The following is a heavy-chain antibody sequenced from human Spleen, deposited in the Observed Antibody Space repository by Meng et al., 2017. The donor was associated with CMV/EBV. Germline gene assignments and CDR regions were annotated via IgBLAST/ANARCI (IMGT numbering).Heavy chain of an antibody. Sequence: GGSLRLSCAASGFTFNSHALHWVRLAPGKGLEWVALISHHGSDKYYADSVKGRFTISRDNSENMLYLQMNSLRAVDTAVYYCARSSLDFYGMDVWGQGTTVTVSS. CDR1: GFTFNSHA. J-gene: IGHJ6*02. CDR3: ARSSLDFYGMDV. D-gene: IGHD3-16*02. CDR2: ISHHGSDK. V-gene: IGHV3-30*04.